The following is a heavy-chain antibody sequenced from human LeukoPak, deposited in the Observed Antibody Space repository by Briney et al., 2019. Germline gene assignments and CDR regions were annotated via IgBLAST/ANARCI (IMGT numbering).Heavy chain of an antibody. CDR1: GYTFTGYY. D-gene: IGHD2-2*01. Sequence: GASVKVSCKASGYTFTGYYMHWVRQAPGQGLEWMGWINPNSGGTNYAQKFQGRVTMTRDTSISTAYMELSRLRSDDTAVYYCARAGESIVVVPAALLSFDYWGQGTLVTVSS. CDR2: INPNSGGT. CDR3: ARAGESIVVVPAALLSFDY. V-gene: IGHV1-2*02. J-gene: IGHJ4*02.